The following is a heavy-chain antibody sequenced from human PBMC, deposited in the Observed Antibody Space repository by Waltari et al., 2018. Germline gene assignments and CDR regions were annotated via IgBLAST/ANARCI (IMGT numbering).Heavy chain of an antibody. D-gene: IGHD3-22*01. CDR1: GFTFGSYA. CDR2: ISSSADGT. Sequence: GGDIMHRLGSLRLSCAASGFTFGSYAMTWVRQAPGKGLEWVSSISSSADGTFYADSVQGRFTISRDNSKNTLYLQMNSLRTEDTAVYYCAKGGAYYFDSRGHRSDYYYMDVWGKGTTVTVSS. CDR3: AKGGAYYFDSRGHRSDYYYMDV. V-gene: IGHV3-23*01. J-gene: IGHJ6*03.